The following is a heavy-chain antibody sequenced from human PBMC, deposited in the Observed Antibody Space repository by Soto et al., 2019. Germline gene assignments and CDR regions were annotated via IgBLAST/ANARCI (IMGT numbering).Heavy chain of an antibody. CDR2: IIPIFGTA. Sequence: QVQLVQSGAEVKKPGSSVKVSCKASGGTFSSYAISWVRQAPGQGLEWLGGIIPIFGTANYAQKFQGRVTITADESTSTAYMELSSLRSEDTAVYYCARGHRGMATTLAYFDFWGQGTLVTVSS. V-gene: IGHV1-69*01. J-gene: IGHJ4*02. CDR3: ARGHRGMATTLAYFDF. D-gene: IGHD5-12*01. CDR1: GGTFSSYA.